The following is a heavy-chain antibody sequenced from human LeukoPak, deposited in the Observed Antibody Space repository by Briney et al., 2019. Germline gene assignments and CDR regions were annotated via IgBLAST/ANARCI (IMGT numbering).Heavy chain of an antibody. CDR1: GGSFSGYY. V-gene: IGHV4-34*01. CDR2: INHSGST. CDR3: ARADVLLWFGESLTYYGMDV. J-gene: IGHJ6*02. Sequence: SETLSLTCAVYGGSFSGYYWSWIRQPPGKGLEWIGEINHSGSTNYNPSLKSRVTISVDTSKNQFSLKLSSVTAADTAVYYCARADVLLWFGESLTYYGMDVWGQGTTVTVSS. D-gene: IGHD3-10*01.